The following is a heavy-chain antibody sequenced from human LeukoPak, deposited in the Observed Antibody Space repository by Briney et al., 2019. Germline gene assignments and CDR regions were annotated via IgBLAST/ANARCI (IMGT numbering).Heavy chain of an antibody. Sequence: SETLSLTCTVSGGSISNGGYYWSWIRQHPGKGLEWIVYIYDSRTTYYNPALQSRTTISVDTSDNKFSLNLRSLTAADTAVYYCARGGDRRGFDFWGQGTLVTVSS. CDR3: ARGGDRRGFDF. CDR2: IYDSRTT. J-gene: IGHJ4*02. V-gene: IGHV4-31*03. D-gene: IGHD1-14*01. CDR1: GGSISNGGYY.